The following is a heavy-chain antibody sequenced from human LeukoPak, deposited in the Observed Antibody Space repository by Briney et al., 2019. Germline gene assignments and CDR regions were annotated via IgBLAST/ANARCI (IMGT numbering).Heavy chain of an antibody. CDR3: AALHEDLDY. D-gene: IGHD4-11*01. CDR2: IKQDGREK. V-gene: IGHV3-7*03. J-gene: IGHJ4*02. CDR1: GFTFSRYW. Sequence: GGSLRLSCAASGFTFSRYWMSWVRQAPGKGLEGVANIKQDGREKNYVGSVKGRFTISRDNAKNSLYLQMNSLTAEDTAVYYCAALHEDLDYWGQGTLVTVSS.